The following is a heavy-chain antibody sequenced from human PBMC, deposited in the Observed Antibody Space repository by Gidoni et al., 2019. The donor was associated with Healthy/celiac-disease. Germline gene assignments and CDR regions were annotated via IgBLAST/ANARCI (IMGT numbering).Heavy chain of an antibody. CDR1: GFTFSSYP. D-gene: IGHD3-3*01. V-gene: IGHV3-30-3*01. Sequence: VQLVESGGGVVQPGRSLRLSCAASGFTFSSYPMHWVRQAPGKGLEWVAVISYDGSNKYYADSVKGRFTISRDNSKNTLYLQMNSLRAEDTAVYYCARERPADFWSGYYGYYFDYWGQGTLVTVSS. CDR2: ISYDGSNK. J-gene: IGHJ4*02. CDR3: ARERPADFWSGYYGYYFDY.